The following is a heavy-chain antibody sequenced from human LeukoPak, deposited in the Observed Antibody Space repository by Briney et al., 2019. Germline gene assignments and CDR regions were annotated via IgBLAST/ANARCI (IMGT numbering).Heavy chain of an antibody. V-gene: IGHV3-23*01. CDR3: AKSGYNRFDY. J-gene: IGHJ4*02. D-gene: IGHD5-24*01. CDR1: GFIFSSFA. CDR2: ISGNGDTT. Sequence: GGSLRLSCAASGFIFSSFAMNWVRQAPGKGLEWVSIISGNGDTTYYTDSVKGRFIISRDNSENTLYLQMNSLRAEDTAIYYCAKSGYNRFDYWGQGTLVTVSS.